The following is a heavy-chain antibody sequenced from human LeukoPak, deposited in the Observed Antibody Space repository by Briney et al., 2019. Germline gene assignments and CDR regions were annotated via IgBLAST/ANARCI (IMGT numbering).Heavy chain of an antibody. Sequence: PSETLSLTCTVSGGSISSGGYYWSWIRQHPGKGLEWIGYIYYSGSTYYNPSLKSRVTISVDTSKNQFSLKLSSVTAADTAVYYCARVGGTNYYYYGMDVWGQGTTVTVSS. CDR2: IYYSGST. J-gene: IGHJ6*02. CDR3: ARVGGTNYYYYGMDV. V-gene: IGHV4-31*03. CDR1: GGSISSGGYY. D-gene: IGHD1-1*01.